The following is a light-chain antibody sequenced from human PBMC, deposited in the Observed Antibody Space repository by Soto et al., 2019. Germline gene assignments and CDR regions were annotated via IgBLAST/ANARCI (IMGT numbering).Light chain of an antibody. Sequence: QSVLTQPAYVSGSPGQSITISCTGTSSDVGGYNYVSWYQQHPGKAPKLMIYEVSNRPSGVSNRFSGSKSGNTASLTISGLQAEDEADYYFSSYTSSSTPYVCGTGTKLTVL. CDR2: EVS. V-gene: IGLV2-14*01. J-gene: IGLJ1*01. CDR1: SSDVGGYNY. CDR3: SSYTSSSTPYV.